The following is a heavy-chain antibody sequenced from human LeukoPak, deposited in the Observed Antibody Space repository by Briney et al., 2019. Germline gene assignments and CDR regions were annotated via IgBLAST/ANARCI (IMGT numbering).Heavy chain of an antibody. CDR2: ISGDGGTT. Sequence: QTGGSLRLSCAASGFTLGVYAMHWVRQARGKGLEWVSLISGDGGTTYYADSVKGRFTISRHISKNSLYLQMKSLRSEDTALYYCAKDLRGYCSGGSCYGYDFDDWGQGTLVTVSS. CDR1: GFTLGVYA. J-gene: IGHJ4*02. V-gene: IGHV3-43*02. D-gene: IGHD2-15*01. CDR3: AKDLRGYCSGGSCYGYDFDD.